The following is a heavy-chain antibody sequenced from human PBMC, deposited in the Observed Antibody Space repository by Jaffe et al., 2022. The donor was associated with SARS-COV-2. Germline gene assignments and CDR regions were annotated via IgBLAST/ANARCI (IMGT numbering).Heavy chain of an antibody. CDR1: GFTFSSYG. CDR2: IWYDGSNK. J-gene: IGHJ4*02. D-gene: IGHD2-21*02. CDR3: ARDVCGGDCPTFDY. Sequence: QVQLVESGGGVVQPGRSLRLSCAASGFTFSSYGMHWVRQAPGKGLEWVAVIWYDGSNKYYADSVKGRFTISRDNSKNTLYLQMNSLRAEDTAVYYCARDVCGGDCPTFDYWGQGTLVTVSS. V-gene: IGHV3-33*01.